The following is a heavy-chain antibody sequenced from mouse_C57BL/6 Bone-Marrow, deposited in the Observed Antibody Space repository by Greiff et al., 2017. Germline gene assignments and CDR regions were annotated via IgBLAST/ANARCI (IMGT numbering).Heavy chain of an antibody. Sequence: VQLQQPGTELVKPGASVKLSCKASGYTFTSYWMHWVKQRPGQGLEWIGNINPSNGGTNYNEKFKSKATLTVDKSSSTAYMQLSSLTSEDSAVYNYARDSSGYGYYAMDYWGQGTSVTVSS. V-gene: IGHV1-53*01. CDR3: ARDSSGYGYYAMDY. CDR1: GYTFTSYW. CDR2: INPSNGGT. J-gene: IGHJ4*01. D-gene: IGHD3-2*02.